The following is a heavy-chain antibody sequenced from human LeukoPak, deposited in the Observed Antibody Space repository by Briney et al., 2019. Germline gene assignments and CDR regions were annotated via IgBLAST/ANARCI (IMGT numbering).Heavy chain of an antibody. V-gene: IGHV4-34*01. CDR1: GGSFSGYY. CDR3: ARATVAAAAPGGY. CDR2: INHSGST. J-gene: IGHJ4*02. Sequence: SETLPLTCAVYGGSFSGYYWSWIRQPPGKGLEWIGEINHSGSTNYDPSLKSRVTISVDTPKNQFSLKLSSVTDADTAVYYCARATVAAAAPGGYWGQGTLVTVSS. D-gene: IGHD6-13*01.